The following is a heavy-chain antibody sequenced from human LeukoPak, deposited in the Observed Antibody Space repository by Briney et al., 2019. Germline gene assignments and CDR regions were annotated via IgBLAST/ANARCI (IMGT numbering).Heavy chain of an antibody. D-gene: IGHD5-24*01. CDR1: GGSFSGYY. CDR3: ARVPQMADFDY. Sequence: SETLSLTCAVYGGSFSGYYWSWIRQPPGKGLEWIGTIYHSGSTYYNPSLKSRLTISVDTSKNQFSLRLSSVTAADTAVFYCARVPQMADFDYWGQGTLVTVSS. J-gene: IGHJ4*02. CDR2: IYHSGST. V-gene: IGHV4-34*01.